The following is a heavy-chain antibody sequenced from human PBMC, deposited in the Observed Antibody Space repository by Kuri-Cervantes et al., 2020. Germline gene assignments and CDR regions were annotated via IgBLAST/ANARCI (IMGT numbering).Heavy chain of an antibody. CDR3: ARLASGWQGWFDP. CDR2: IYPGDSDT. Sequence: KVSCKGSGYSFTSYWIGWVRQMPGKGLEWMGIIYPGDSDTRHSPSFQGQVTILADKSISTAYLQWSSLKASDTAMYYCARLASGWQGWFDPWGQGTLVTVSS. D-gene: IGHD2-15*01. V-gene: IGHV5-51*01. CDR1: GYSFTSYW. J-gene: IGHJ5*02.